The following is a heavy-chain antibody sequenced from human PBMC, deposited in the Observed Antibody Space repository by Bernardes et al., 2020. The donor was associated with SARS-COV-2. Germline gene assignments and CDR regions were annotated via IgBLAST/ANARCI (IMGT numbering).Heavy chain of an antibody. CDR2: ISTSSSYI. CDR3: ARVDFSNLYYFDY. CDR1: GFTFSSYT. V-gene: IGHV3-21*06. Sequence: GGSLRLSCSASGFTFSSYTMNWVRKAPGKGLEWISSISTSSSYISYSDSVRGRFTISRDNAKNSVSLQMNSLRAEDTAVYYCARVDFSNLYYFDYWGQGTPVTVSS. D-gene: IGHD4-4*01. J-gene: IGHJ4*02.